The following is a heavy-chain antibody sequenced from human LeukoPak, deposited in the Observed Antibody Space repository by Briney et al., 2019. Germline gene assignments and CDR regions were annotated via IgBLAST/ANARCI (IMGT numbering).Heavy chain of an antibody. J-gene: IGHJ4*02. CDR2: INTKNGDT. CDR1: DNPSTAAY. Sequence: GASVKVSCKASDNPSTAAYMNWLRQAPDQGLEWMGWINTKNGDTSYAHKFQGRVTMTRDTSVSTAYMEMRRLTSDDTAVYYCARGADGNWGYWGQGTLVTVSS. D-gene: IGHD7-27*01. V-gene: IGHV1-2*02. CDR3: ARGADGNWGY.